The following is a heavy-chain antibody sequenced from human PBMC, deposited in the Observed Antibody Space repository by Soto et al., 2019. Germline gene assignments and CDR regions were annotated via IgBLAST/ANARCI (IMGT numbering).Heavy chain of an antibody. Sequence: SETLSPTCTVSGGSVSSGSYYWSWIRQPPGKGLGWIGYIYYSGSTNYNPSLKSRVTISVDTSKNQFSLKLSSVTAADTAVYYCARGIEGWYQGRYYYGMDVRGQGTTVTVSS. V-gene: IGHV4-61*01. CDR2: IYYSGST. CDR3: ARGIEGWYQGRYYYGMDV. D-gene: IGHD6-19*01. J-gene: IGHJ6*02. CDR1: GGSVSSGSYY.